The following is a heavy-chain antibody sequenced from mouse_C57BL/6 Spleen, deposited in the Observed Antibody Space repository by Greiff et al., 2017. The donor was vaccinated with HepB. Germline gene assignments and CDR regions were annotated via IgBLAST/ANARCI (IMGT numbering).Heavy chain of an antibody. Sequence: ESGPGLAKPSQSLSLTCSVTGYSITSGYYWNWIRQFPGNKLEWMGYISYDGSNNYNPSLKNRISITRDTSKNQFFLKLNSVTTEDTATYYCAPYYYGSPFAYWGQGTLVTVSA. CDR2: ISYDGSN. D-gene: IGHD1-1*01. V-gene: IGHV3-6*01. CDR3: APYYYGSPFAY. CDR1: GYSITSGYY. J-gene: IGHJ3*01.